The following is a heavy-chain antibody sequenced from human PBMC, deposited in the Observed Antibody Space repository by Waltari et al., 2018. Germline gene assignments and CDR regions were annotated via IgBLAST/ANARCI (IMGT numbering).Heavy chain of an antibody. V-gene: IGHV4-38-2*01. D-gene: IGHD5-12*01. Sequence: QVQLQESGPGLVKPSETLSLTCAVSGYSISSGYYWGWIRQPPGTGLEWIGSIYHSGSTYYNPSLKSRVTISVDTSKNQFSLKLSSVTAADTAVYYCARQGGYSGYDPPDWYFDLWGRGTLVTVSS. J-gene: IGHJ2*01. CDR2: IYHSGST. CDR3: ARQGGYSGYDPPDWYFDL. CDR1: GYSISSGYY.